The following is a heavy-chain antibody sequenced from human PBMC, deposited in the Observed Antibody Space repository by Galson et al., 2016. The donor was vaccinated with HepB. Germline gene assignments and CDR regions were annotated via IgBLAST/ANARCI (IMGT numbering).Heavy chain of an antibody. J-gene: IGHJ4*02. D-gene: IGHD2-2*02. Sequence: CRVTISVDTSKSQFSLKLSSVTAADTAVYYCARVDEGYSRDKTLFDYWGQGTLVTVSS. V-gene: IGHV4-59*01. CDR3: ARVDEGYSRDKTLFDY.